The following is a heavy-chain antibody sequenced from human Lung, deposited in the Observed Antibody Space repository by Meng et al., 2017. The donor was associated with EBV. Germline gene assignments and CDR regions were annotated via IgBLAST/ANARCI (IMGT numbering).Heavy chain of an antibody. D-gene: IGHD6-13*01. Sequence: QGQLQQWGAGLLQPSETLSLTCAVYGGSFSCYYWSWIRQPPGKGLEWIGEINHSGSTNYNPSLKSRVTISVDTSKNQFSLKLSSVTAADTAVYYCARGGWSSSWGNWGQGTLVTVSS. V-gene: IGHV4-34*01. CDR3: ARGGWSSSWGN. CDR2: INHSGST. J-gene: IGHJ4*02. CDR1: GGSFSCYY.